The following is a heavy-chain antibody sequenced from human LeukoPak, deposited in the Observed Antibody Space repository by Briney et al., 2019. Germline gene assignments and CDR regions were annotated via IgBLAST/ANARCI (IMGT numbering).Heavy chain of an antibody. CDR2: DYCGGNT. D-gene: IGHD3-10*01. CDR1: GFSVTTDSYC. Sequence: SETLSLTCTVSGFSVTTDSYCWGWIRQPPGKGLEWIGYDYCGGNTNYDPSLKRRVTISVDTSKNQFSLTLTSVTAADTAVYFCARDHFGSLDSWGQGILVTVSP. CDR3: ARDHFGSLDS. J-gene: IGHJ4*02. V-gene: IGHV4-61*01.